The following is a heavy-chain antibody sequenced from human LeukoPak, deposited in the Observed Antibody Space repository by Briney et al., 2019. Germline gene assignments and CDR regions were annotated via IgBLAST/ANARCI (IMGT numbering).Heavy chain of an antibody. D-gene: IGHD3-3*01. CDR3: ARDFPYYDFWSGYPWFDP. V-gene: IGHV6-1*01. CDR2: TYYRSKWYN. J-gene: IGHJ5*02. CDR1: GDSVSSNSAA. Sequence: SQTLSLTCAISGDSVSSNSAAWNWIRQSPSRGLEWLGRTYYRSKWYNDYAVSVKSRITTNPDTSKNQFSLQLNSVTPEDTAVYYCARDFPYYDFWSGYPWFDPWGQGTLVTVSS.